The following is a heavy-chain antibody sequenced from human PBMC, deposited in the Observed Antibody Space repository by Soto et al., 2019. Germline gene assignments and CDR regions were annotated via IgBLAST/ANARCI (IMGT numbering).Heavy chain of an antibody. V-gene: IGHV1-69*02. CDR3: ARAWGKAVAESLAV. CDR2: IIPILGIA. CDR1: GGTFSSYI. D-gene: IGHD6-19*01. J-gene: IGHJ3*01. Sequence: QVQLVQSGAEVKKPGSSVKVSCKASGGTFSSYIISWVRQAPGQGLEWMGRIIPILGIANYAQKFQGRVTITADKSTSTAYMELSSLRSEDTAVYYCARAWGKAVAESLAVWGQGTMVTVSS.